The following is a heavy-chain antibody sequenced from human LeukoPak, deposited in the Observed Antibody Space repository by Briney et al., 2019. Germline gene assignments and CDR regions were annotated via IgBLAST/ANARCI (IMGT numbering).Heavy chain of an antibody. J-gene: IGHJ4*02. D-gene: IGHD1-26*01. CDR3: ARQSTGSYYSPIDY. Sequence: ASVTVPCTASGYTFTSYGISWVRQAPGQGLEWMGWVSTYNGNTKYAQNLQGRVTTTTDTSTSTAYMELRSLRSDDTAMYYCARQSTGSYYSPIDYWGQGTLVTVSS. CDR1: GYTFTSYG. CDR2: VSTYNGNT. V-gene: IGHV1-18*01.